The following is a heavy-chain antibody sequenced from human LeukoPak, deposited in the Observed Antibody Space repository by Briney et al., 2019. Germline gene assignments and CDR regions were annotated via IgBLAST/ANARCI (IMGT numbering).Heavy chain of an antibody. V-gene: IGHV3-30*04. Sequence: GGSLRLSCAASGLTFRSYAMQWVRQAPGKGLEWMAVISYDGRNSYYVDSVKGRFTISRDNSKDTLYLEMNSLRVEDTAVYYCARGDYYESRGYVAAYWGQGTLVTVST. J-gene: IGHJ4*02. CDR2: ISYDGRNS. D-gene: IGHD3-22*01. CDR3: ARGDYYESRGYVAAY. CDR1: GLTFRSYA.